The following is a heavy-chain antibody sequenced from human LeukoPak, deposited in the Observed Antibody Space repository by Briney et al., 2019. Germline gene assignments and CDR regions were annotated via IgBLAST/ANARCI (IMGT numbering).Heavy chain of an antibody. CDR1: RLTFDDYA. V-gene: IGHV3-9*01. J-gene: IGHJ3*01. D-gene: IGHD2/OR15-2a*01. Sequence: GGSLRLSCAASRLTFDDYAMPWVRQAPGQGLEWVSGINWNSGMIGYADSVKGRFTISRDNAKNSLFLQMNSLKVEDTALYYCVKDRSGYYAYSFDVWGQGTMVTVSS. CDR2: INWNSGMI. CDR3: VKDRSGYYAYSFDV.